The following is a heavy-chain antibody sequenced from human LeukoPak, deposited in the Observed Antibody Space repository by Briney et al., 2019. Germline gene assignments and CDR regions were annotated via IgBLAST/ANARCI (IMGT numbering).Heavy chain of an antibody. D-gene: IGHD6-13*01. CDR3: ARGRQLVRVFDYYYYMDV. Sequence: SETLSLTCAVYGGPFSGYYWSWIRQPPGKGLEWIGEINHSGSTNYNPSLKSRVTISVDTSKNQFSLKLSSVTAADTAVYYCARGRQLVRVFDYYYYMDVWGKGTTVTISS. CDR1: GGPFSGYY. V-gene: IGHV4-34*01. CDR2: INHSGST. J-gene: IGHJ6*03.